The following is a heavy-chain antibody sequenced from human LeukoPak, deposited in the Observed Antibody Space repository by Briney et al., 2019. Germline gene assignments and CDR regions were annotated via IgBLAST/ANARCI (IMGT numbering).Heavy chain of an antibody. CDR3: ARDTSGSGYYSYYFDY. CDR2: ISSSTSYI. V-gene: IGHV3-21*01. CDR1: GFTFSSYE. D-gene: IGHD3-22*01. J-gene: IGHJ4*02. Sequence: GGSLRLSCAASGFTFSSYEMNWVRQAPGKGLEWVSSISSSTSYIYYADSVKGRFTISRDNAKNSLYLQMNSLRVEDTAVYYCARDTSGSGYYSYYFDYWGQGTLVTVSS.